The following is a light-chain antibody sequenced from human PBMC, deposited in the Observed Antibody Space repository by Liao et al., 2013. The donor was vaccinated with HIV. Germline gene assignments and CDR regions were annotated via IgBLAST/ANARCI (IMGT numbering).Light chain of an antibody. CDR3: QAWDSRADVV. J-gene: IGLJ2*01. V-gene: IGLV3-1*01. CDR1: ELGDEY. Sequence: SSELSQPPSVSVSPGQTASITCAADELGDEYICWYQQKPGQSPILIIYEGIKRPSGIPERFSGSVSGNTATLTISETQALDEGDYFCQAWDSRADVVFGGGTKLTVL. CDR2: EGI.